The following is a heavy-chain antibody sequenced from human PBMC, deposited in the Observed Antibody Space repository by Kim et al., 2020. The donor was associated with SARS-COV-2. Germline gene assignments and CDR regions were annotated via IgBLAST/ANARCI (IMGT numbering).Heavy chain of an antibody. D-gene: IGHD4-17*01. V-gene: IGHV4-4*02. CDR1: GGSISSSNW. CDR2: IYHSGST. CDR3: TRGPLHDYGDYNFDY. J-gene: IGHJ4*02. Sequence: PSETLSLTCAVSGGSISSSNWWSWVRQPPGKGLEWIGEIYHSGSTNYNPSLKSRVTISVDKSKNQFSLKLSSVTAADTAVYYCTRGPLHDYGDYNFDYWGQGTLVTVSS.